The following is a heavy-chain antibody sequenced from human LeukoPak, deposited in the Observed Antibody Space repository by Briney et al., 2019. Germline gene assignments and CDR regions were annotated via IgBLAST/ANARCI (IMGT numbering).Heavy chain of an antibody. D-gene: IGHD2-21*01. J-gene: IGHJ4*02. CDR3: VSQEVIPH. Sequence: GGSLRLSCAASGFSFTNYWMSWVRQAPGKGLEWVANVKEDGTTKQYVDSVKGRFTISRDNAKNSLYLQMDSLRAEDTAVYYCVSQEVIPHWGQGTLVSVSS. V-gene: IGHV3-7*01. CDR1: GFSFTNYW. CDR2: VKEDGTTK.